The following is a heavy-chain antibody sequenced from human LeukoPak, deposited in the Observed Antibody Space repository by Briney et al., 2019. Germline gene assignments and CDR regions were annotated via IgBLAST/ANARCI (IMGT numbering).Heavy chain of an antibody. J-gene: IGHJ4*02. V-gene: IGHV3-30*02. CDR2: IRYDGSNK. CDR3: AKTIVVVPAATDFSDY. CDR1: GFTFSSYG. Sequence: PGGSLRLSCAASGFTFSSYGMHWVRQAPGKGLEWVAFIRYDGSNKYYADSVKGRFTISRDNSKNTLYLQMNSLRAEDTAVYYCAKTIVVVPAATDFSDYWGQGTLVTVSP. D-gene: IGHD2-2*01.